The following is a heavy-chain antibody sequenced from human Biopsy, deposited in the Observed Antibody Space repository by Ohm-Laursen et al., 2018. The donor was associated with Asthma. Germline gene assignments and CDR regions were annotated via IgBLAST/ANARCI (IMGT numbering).Heavy chain of an antibody. J-gene: IGHJ4*02. D-gene: IGHD3-3*01. CDR1: GFTFSGYT. CDR2: ISFDGRYE. Sequence: SLRLSCAASGFTFSGYTMNWVRQVPGKGPEWVALISFDGRYEYYADSVKGRFTISRDNPMKRLYLQMSSLTAEDTAVYYCASRGGDFWSGYYMDYWGQGTLVTVSS. V-gene: IGHV3-30*03. CDR3: ASRGGDFWSGYYMDY.